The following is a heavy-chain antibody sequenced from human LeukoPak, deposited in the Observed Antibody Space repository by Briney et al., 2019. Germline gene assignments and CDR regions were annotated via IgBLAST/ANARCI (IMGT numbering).Heavy chain of an antibody. CDR3: AGSTFGGVIVLDY. D-gene: IGHD3-16*02. V-gene: IGHV1-2*02. Sequence: ASVKVSCKASGYTFTDYYIHWMRQAPGQGLEWMGWINPNSGGTNYAQKFQGRVTMTRDTSISTAYMELSRLRSDDTAVYYCAGSTFGGVIVLDYWGQGTLVTVSS. CDR1: GYTFTDYY. CDR2: INPNSGGT. J-gene: IGHJ4*02.